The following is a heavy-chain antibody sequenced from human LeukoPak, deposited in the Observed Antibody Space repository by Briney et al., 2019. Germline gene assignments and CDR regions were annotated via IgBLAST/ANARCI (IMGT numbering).Heavy chain of an antibody. Sequence: PGGSLRLSCTASGFTFGDYAMIWFRQAPGKGRKGVGFIRSKAYGGTTEYAASVKGRFTISRDDAKSIAYLQMNSLKTEDTAVYYCTRDRMHAVGAWRTHYYYYGMDVWGQGTTVTVSS. CDR2: IRSKAYGGTT. D-gene: IGHD1-26*01. V-gene: IGHV3-49*03. CDR3: TRDRMHAVGAWRTHYYYYGMDV. CDR1: GFTFGDYA. J-gene: IGHJ6*02.